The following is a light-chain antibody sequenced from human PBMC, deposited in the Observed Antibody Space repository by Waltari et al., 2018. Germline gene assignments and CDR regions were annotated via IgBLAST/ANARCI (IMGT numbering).Light chain of an antibody. Sequence: EIVMTPSPATLSVSPGETAILSCRASQSVSSNLAWYQQKPGQAPRLLIYGASTRAPGIAGRFSGSGSGTEFTLTISSLQSEDFAVYFCQQYNNWPPTFGPGTKVDIK. CDR3: QQYNNWPPT. CDR1: QSVSSN. J-gene: IGKJ3*01. V-gene: IGKV3-15*01. CDR2: GAS.